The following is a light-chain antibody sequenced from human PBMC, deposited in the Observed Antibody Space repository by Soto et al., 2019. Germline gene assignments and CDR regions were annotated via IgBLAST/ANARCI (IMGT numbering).Light chain of an antibody. CDR2: DVN. Sequence: QSALTQPASVSGSPGQSITISCTGTSSDVGAYNYVSWYQQHPGKAPKLMIYDVNIRPSGVSNRFSGSKSGNTASLTISGLQAEDEVDYYCTSWTTSTTMKFGGGTKVTVL. J-gene: IGLJ2*01. CDR1: SSDVGAYNY. V-gene: IGLV2-14*01. CDR3: TSWTTSTTMK.